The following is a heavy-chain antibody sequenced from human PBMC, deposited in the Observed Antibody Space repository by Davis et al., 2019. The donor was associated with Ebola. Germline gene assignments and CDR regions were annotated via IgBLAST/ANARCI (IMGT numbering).Heavy chain of an antibody. CDR3: ARSSYSWYFSGMDV. CDR1: GYTFTNYY. J-gene: IGHJ6*04. CDR2: INTHTGNP. D-gene: IGHD6-13*01. Sequence: AASVKVSCKASGYTFTNYYMHWVRQAPGQGLEWMGWINTHTGNPTYVQGFTGRFVFSFDTSVSTAYLQISSLKAEDSAIYYCARSSYSWYFSGMDVWGKGTTVTVSS. V-gene: IGHV7-4-1*02.